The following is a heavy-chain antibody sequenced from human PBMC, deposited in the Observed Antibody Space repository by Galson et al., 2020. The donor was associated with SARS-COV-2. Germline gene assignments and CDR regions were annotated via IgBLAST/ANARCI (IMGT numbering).Heavy chain of an antibody. CDR1: GDSVSSNSAA. V-gene: IGHV6-1*01. D-gene: IGHD3-10*01. J-gene: IGHJ6*02. Sequence: TLSLTCAISGDSVSSNSAAWNWIRQSPSRGLEWLGRTYYRSQWFNDYAVSLRSRITINPDTSRNQFSLQLNSVTPEDTAVYYCARGGYYGSGSDSSYYYYGMDVWGQGTTVTVSS. CDR2: TYYRSQWFN. CDR3: ARGGYYGSGSDSSYYYYGMDV.